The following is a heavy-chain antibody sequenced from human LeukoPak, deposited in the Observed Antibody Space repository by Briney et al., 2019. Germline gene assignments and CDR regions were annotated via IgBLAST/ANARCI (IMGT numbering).Heavy chain of an antibody. V-gene: IGHV4-34*01. D-gene: IGHD3-3*01. Sequence: KSSETLSLTCAVYGGSFSGYYWSWIRQPPGKGLEWIGEINHSGSTNYNPYLKSRVTISVDTSKNQFSLKLSSVTAADTAVYYCARGLRFGRRSGYYYYMDVWGKGTTVTVSS. CDR1: GGSFSGYY. J-gene: IGHJ6*03. CDR3: ARGLRFGRRSGYYYYMDV. CDR2: INHSGST.